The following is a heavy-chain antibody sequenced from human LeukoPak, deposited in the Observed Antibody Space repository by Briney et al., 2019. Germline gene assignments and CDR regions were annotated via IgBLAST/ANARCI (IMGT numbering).Heavy chain of an antibody. V-gene: IGHV1-24*01. J-gene: IGHJ4*02. Sequence: AASVKVACKVSGYTLTGLFMHWVRQAPGKGLEWMGGFDPEEGETIYAQKFEGRVTMTEDTSTDTAYMELSSLRSEDTAVYYCARDLTPILRFLEWLASFGYWGQGTLVTVSS. CDR2: FDPEEGET. CDR1: GYTLTGLF. CDR3: ARDLTPILRFLEWLASFGY. D-gene: IGHD3-3*01.